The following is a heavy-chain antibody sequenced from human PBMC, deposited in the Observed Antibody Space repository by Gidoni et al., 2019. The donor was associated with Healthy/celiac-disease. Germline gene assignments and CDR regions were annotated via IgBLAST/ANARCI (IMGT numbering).Heavy chain of an antibody. CDR3: ANSRRYDSYSGYYFDY. CDR2: ISGSGGST. Sequence: LSCAASGFTFSSYAMSWVRQAPGKGLEWVSAISGSGGSTYYADSVKGRFTISRDNSKNTLYLQMNSLRAEDTAVYYCANSRRYDSYSGYYFDYWGQGTLVTVSS. CDR1: GFTFSSYA. V-gene: IGHV3-23*01. D-gene: IGHD3-22*01. J-gene: IGHJ4*02.